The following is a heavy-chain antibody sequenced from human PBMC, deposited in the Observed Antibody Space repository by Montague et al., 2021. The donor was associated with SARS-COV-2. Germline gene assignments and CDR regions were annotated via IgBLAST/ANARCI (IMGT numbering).Heavy chain of an antibody. CDR2: INQSGRT. J-gene: IGHJ4*02. Sequence: SETLSLTCAVYGGSFSGNYWSWIRQPPEKGLEWIGEINQSGRTNNNPTLKSRVIISVDTSKNQYSLKLSSVTAADTAVYYCARRGSSVWGVTVSDELDYWGQGILVIVSS. CDR1: GGSFSGNY. D-gene: IGHD3-10*01. V-gene: IGHV4-34*01. CDR3: ARRGSSVWGVTVSDELDY.